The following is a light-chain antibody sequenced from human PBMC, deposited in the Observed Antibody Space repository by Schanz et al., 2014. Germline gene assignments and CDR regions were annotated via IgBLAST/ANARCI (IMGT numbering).Light chain of an antibody. CDR1: QGISSY. J-gene: IGKJ1*01. CDR2: AAS. CDR3: QQSYNSPPWT. Sequence: AIRITQSPSSLSASTGDRVTITCRASQGISSYLAWYQQKPGKAPKLLIYAASTLQSGVPSRFSGSGSGTAYTLTISSLQHEDFATYYCQQSYNSPPWTFGQGTKVEIK. V-gene: IGKV1-8*01.